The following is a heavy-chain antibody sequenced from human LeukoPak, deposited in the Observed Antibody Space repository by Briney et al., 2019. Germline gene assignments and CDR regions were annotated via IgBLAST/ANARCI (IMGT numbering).Heavy chain of an antibody. V-gene: IGHV4-30-4*01. D-gene: IGHD4-23*01. CDR1: GGSISSGDYY. J-gene: IGHJ4*02. Sequence: SQTLSLTCTVSGGSISSGDYYWSWIRQPPGKGLEWIGYIYYSGSTYYNPSLKSRVTISVDTSKNQFSLKLSSVTAADTAVYYCARDLLNEGNHLDYWGQGTLVTVSS. CDR3: ARDLLNEGNHLDY. CDR2: IYYSGST.